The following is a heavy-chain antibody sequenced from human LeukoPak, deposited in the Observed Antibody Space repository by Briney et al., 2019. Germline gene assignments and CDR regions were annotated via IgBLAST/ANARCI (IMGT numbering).Heavy chain of an antibody. CDR2: INSDGSST. J-gene: IGHJ4*02. Sequence: GGSLRLSCAASGFTFSSYWMHWVRRAPGKGLVWVSRINSDGSSTSYADSVKGRFTSSRDNAKNTLYLQMNSLRAEDTAVYYCARGWNSYGNFDYWGQGTLVTVSS. CDR1: GFTFSSYW. V-gene: IGHV3-74*01. CDR3: ARGWNSYGNFDY. D-gene: IGHD5-18*01.